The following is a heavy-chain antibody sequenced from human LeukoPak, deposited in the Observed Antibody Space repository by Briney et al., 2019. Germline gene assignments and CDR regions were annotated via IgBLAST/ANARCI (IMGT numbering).Heavy chain of an antibody. J-gene: IGHJ5*02. D-gene: IGHD3-10*01. CDR1: GGSISSSNW. CDR2: INHSGST. CDR3: ARGAITMVRGANAKGVWFDP. Sequence: PSGTLSLTCAVSGGSISSSNWWSWVRQPPGKGLEWIGEINHSGSTNYNPSLKSRVTISVDTSKNQFSLKLSSVTAADTAVYYCARGAITMVRGANAKGVWFDPWGQGTLVTVSS. V-gene: IGHV4-4*02.